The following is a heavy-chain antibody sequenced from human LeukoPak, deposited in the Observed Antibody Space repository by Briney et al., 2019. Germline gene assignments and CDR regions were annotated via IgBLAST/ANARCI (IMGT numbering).Heavy chain of an antibody. Sequence: PGRSLRLSCAASGFTFNNYAMHWVRQAPGKGLQWVAVISYDGSNKYYADSVKGRFTISRDNSKNTLYLQMNSLRAEDTAVYYCARDSGFSGTQRGEYWGQGTQVTVSS. D-gene: IGHD3/OR15-3a*01. CDR3: ARDSGFSGTQRGEY. J-gene: IGHJ4*02. CDR2: ISYDGSNK. V-gene: IGHV3-30*04. CDR1: GFTFNNYA.